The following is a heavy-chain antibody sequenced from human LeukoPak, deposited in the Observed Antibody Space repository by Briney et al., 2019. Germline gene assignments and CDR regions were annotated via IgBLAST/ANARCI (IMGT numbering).Heavy chain of an antibody. CDR2: INHSGST. CDR1: GGSFSGYY. Sequence: SETLSLTCAVYGGSFSGYYWSWIRQPPGKGLEWIGEINHSGSTNYNPSLKGRVTISVDTSKNQFSLKLSSVTAADTAVYYCARDRRAFDIWGQGTMVTVSS. J-gene: IGHJ3*02. V-gene: IGHV4-34*01. CDR3: ARDRRAFDI.